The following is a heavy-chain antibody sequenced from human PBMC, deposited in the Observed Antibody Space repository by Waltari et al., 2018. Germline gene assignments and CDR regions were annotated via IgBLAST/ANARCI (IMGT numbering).Heavy chain of an antibody. CDR3: ASGDHFVFDS. D-gene: IGHD7-27*01. CDR1: GNNLNTFW. Sequence: VKVVQSGAEVKKPGESLKISCKVSGNNLNTFWITWVRRMPGKGLEWSVAIYLCDLGTRYSPPFRGHVTISADKSIHTAYLQLESLKISDTAIYFCASGDHFVFDSWGQGSLVTVSS. CDR2: IYLCDLGT. V-gene: IGHV5-51*01. J-gene: IGHJ4*02.